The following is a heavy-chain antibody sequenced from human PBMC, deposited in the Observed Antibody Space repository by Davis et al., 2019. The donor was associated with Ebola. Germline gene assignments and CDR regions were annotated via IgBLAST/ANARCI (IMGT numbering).Heavy chain of an antibody. CDR1: GYTFTSYD. Sequence: SVKVSCKASGYTFTSYDINWVRQAPGQGLEWMGGIIPIFGTANYAQKFQGRVTITADKSTSTAYMELSSLRSEDTAVYYCAEEVYSRLSHVRGYYYGMDVWGQGTTVTVSS. CDR2: IIPIFGTA. CDR3: AEEVYSRLSHVRGYYYGMDV. J-gene: IGHJ6*02. D-gene: IGHD6-13*01. V-gene: IGHV1-69*06.